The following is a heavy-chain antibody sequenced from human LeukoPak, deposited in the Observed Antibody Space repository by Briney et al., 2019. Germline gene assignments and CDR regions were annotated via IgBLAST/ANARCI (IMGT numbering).Heavy chain of an antibody. CDR3: ARGHIVVVPAATYYFDY. V-gene: IGHV4-34*01. Sequence: KPSETLSLTCAVYGGSFSGYYWSWIRQPPGKGLESIGEINHSGSTNYNPSLKSRVTISVDTSKNQFSLKLSSVTAADTAVYYCARGHIVVVPAATYYFDYWGQGTLVTVSS. J-gene: IGHJ4*02. CDR1: GGSFSGYY. CDR2: INHSGST. D-gene: IGHD2-2*01.